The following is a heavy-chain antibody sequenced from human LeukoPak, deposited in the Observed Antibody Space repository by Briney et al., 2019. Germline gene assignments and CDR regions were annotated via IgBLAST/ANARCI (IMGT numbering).Heavy chain of an antibody. CDR2: IQQDGSEK. Sequence: PGGSPRLSCAASGFPFKAYWMSWGPQAPGAGLEWGANIQQDGSEKNYVDSVKGRFTISRDNARNSLYLEMNSLRAADTAVYYCARLRYTYGKNFDYWGQGTLVTVSS. CDR1: GFPFKAYW. CDR3: ARLRYTYGKNFDY. J-gene: IGHJ4*02. D-gene: IGHD5-18*01. V-gene: IGHV3-7*01.